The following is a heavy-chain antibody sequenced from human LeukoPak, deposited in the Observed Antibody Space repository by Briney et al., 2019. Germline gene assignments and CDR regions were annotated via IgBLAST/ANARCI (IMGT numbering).Heavy chain of an antibody. V-gene: IGHV4-59*11. CDR1: GDSIGSHY. CDR3: ARDYYDSRGEAFDI. J-gene: IGHJ3*02. CDR2: TFYVGST. D-gene: IGHD3-22*01. Sequence: SETLSLTCTVSGDSIGSHYWSWIRQPPGMGLEWIGYTFYVGSTNYNPSLKSRVTISVDTSKNQFSLKLNSVTAADTAVYYCARDYYDSRGEAFDIWGQGTMVTVSS.